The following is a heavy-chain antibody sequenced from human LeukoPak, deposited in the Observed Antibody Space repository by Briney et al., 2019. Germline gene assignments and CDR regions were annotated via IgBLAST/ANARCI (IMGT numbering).Heavy chain of an antibody. J-gene: IGHJ3*02. V-gene: IGHV3-9*01. D-gene: IGHD3-10*01. CDR3: AKESNYYGSGSYEVAFDI. Sequence: GGSLRLSCAASGFTFDNYAMHWVRQAPGKGLEWVSGISWNSGSIAYADSVKGRITISRDSAKNSLYLQMNSLRAEDTALYYCAKESNYYGSGSYEVAFDIWGQGTMVTVSS. CDR2: ISWNSGSI. CDR1: GFTFDNYA.